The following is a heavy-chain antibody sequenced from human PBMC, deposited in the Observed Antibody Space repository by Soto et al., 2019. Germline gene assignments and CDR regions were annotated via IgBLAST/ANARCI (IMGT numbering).Heavy chain of an antibody. CDR1: GFTVSSLY. CDR3: ARVKAMAHYYYYGMDV. D-gene: IGHD5-18*01. V-gene: IGHV3-53*01. Sequence: GGSLRLSCAASGFTVSSLYMSWVRQAPGKGLEWVSVIYSGGSTYYADSVKGRFTISRDNSKNTLYLQMNSLRAEDTAVYYCARVKAMAHYYYYGMDVWGQGTTVTVSS. J-gene: IGHJ6*02. CDR2: IYSGGST.